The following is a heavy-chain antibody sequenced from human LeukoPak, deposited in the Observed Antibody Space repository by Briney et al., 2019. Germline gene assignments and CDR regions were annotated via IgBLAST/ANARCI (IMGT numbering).Heavy chain of an antibody. CDR1: GFTFSNYW. CDR3: ARDIVVVQENWFDP. CDR2: IKQDGSEK. Sequence: GGSLRLPCAASGFTFSNYWMSWVRQAPGKGLEWVANIKQDGSEKYYVDSVKGRFTISRDNAKNSLYLQMNSLRAEDTAVYYCARDIVVVQENWFDPWGQGTLVTVSS. D-gene: IGHD2-2*01. V-gene: IGHV3-7*01. J-gene: IGHJ5*02.